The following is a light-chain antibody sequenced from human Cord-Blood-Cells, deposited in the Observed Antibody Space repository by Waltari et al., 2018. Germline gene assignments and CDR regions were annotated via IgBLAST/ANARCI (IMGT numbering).Light chain of an antibody. CDR3: SSYAGSNNFWV. CDR1: SSDVGGYNY. Sequence: QSALTQPPSASGSPGQSVTISCTGTSSDVGGYNYVSWYQQHPGKAPKLMIYAVGKRPSGVPDSCSGSKSGNTASLTVSGLQAEDEADYYCSSYAGSNNFWVFGGGTKLTVL. J-gene: IGLJ3*02. CDR2: AVG. V-gene: IGLV2-8*01.